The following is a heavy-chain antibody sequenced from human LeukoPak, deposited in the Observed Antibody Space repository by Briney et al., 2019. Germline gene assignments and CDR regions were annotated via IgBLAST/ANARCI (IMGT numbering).Heavy chain of an antibody. V-gene: IGHV4-34*01. J-gene: IGHJ4*02. CDR3: ARRGGSSWYRIHC. Sequence: SETLSLTCAVYGGSFSGYYWSWIRQPPGKGLEWIGEINHSGSTNYNPSLKSRVTISVDTSKNQFSLKLSSVTAADTAVYYCARRGGSSWYRIHCWGQGTLVTVSS. D-gene: IGHD6-13*01. CDR1: GGSFSGYY. CDR2: INHSGST.